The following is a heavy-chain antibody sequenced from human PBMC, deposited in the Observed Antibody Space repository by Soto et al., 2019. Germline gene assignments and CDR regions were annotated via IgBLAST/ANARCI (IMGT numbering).Heavy chain of an antibody. Sequence: SETLSLTCTVSGGSISSGGYYWSWIRQHPGKGLEWIGYIYYSGSTYYNPSLKSRVTISVDTSKNQFSLKLSSVTAADTAAYYCARDQSRDAVYFQHRGQGTLVTVSS. CDR1: GGSISSGGYY. J-gene: IGHJ1*01. CDR3: ARDQSRDAVYFQH. V-gene: IGHV4-31*03. CDR2: IYYSGST.